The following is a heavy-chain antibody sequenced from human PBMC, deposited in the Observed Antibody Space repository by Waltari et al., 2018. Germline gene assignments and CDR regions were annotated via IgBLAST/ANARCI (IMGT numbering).Heavy chain of an antibody. J-gene: IGHJ4*02. Sequence: QVQLQPWGAGLLKPSETLSLTCAVYGGSFSGYYWRWIRQPPGKGLEWIGEINHSGSTNYNPSLKSRVTISVDTSKNQFSLKLSSVTAADTAVYYCARGFNGRQWLRFLAQARGPFDYWGQGTLVTVSS. D-gene: IGHD6-19*01. CDR3: ARGFNGRQWLRFLAQARGPFDY. V-gene: IGHV4-34*01. CDR2: INHSGST. CDR1: GGSFSGYY.